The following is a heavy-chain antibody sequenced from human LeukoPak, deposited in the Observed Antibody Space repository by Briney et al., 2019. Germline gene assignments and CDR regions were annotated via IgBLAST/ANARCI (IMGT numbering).Heavy chain of an antibody. Sequence: GGSLRLSCAASGFTFSSYWVHWVRQAPGKGLVWVSAISGSGGSTYYADSVKGRFTISRDNSKNTLYLQMNSLRAEDTAVYYCAKGPEYDGGSGLYYYYYMDVWGKGTTVTISS. J-gene: IGHJ6*03. V-gene: IGHV3-23*01. CDR1: GFTFSSYW. D-gene: IGHD3-10*01. CDR3: AKGPEYDGGSGLYYYYYMDV. CDR2: ISGSGGST.